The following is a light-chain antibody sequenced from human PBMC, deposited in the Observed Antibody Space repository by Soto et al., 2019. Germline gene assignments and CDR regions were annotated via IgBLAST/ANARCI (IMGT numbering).Light chain of an antibody. CDR1: QSVGVY. CDR3: QHRTNWPLT. CDR2: DAS. V-gene: IGKV3-11*01. J-gene: IGKJ4*01. Sequence: EIVLTQSPATLSLSPGERATLSCRASQSVGVYLAWYQQKPGQAPRLLIYDASNRATGIPPRFSVSGSGTDCTLTISSLESEDFAVYYCQHRTNWPLTFGGGTRVEIK.